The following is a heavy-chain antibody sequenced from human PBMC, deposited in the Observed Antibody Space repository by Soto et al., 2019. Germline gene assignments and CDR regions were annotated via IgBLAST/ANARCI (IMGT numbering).Heavy chain of an antibody. CDR1: GGSISSYY. V-gene: IGHV4-59*01. CDR3: ARYLVVVAATQYNWFDP. J-gene: IGHJ5*02. CDR2: IYYSGST. Sequence: SETLSLTCTVSGGSISSYYWSWIRQPPGKGLEWIGYIYYSGSTNYNPSLKSRVTISVDTSKNQFSLKLSSVTAADTAVYYCARYLVVVAATQYNWFDPWGQGTLVTVSS. D-gene: IGHD2-15*01.